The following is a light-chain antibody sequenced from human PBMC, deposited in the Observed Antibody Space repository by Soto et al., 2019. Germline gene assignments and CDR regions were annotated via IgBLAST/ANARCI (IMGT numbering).Light chain of an antibody. CDR1: QSVSSS. CDR3: QQRSNWPT. Sequence: EIVLTQSPATLSLSPGERATLSCRASQSVSSSLAWYQQNPGQAPRLLIYDASNRATGIPARFSGSGSGTDFTLTISSLEPEDFAVYYCQQRSNWPTFGGGTRVEIK. V-gene: IGKV3-11*01. CDR2: DAS. J-gene: IGKJ4*01.